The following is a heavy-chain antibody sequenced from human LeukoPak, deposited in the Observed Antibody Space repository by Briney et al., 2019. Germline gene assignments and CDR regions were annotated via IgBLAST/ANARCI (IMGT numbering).Heavy chain of an antibody. Sequence: GGSLRLSCKASGFTFSNYAMSWVRQAPGKGLEWVSAISGSGGVTYYADSVKGRFTISRDNSKNTLYLQGNSLRAADTAVYYCAKVQEMGTILPPFHYWGQGTLVTVSS. CDR2: ISGSGGVT. D-gene: IGHD5-24*01. J-gene: IGHJ4*02. CDR1: GFTFSNYA. V-gene: IGHV3-23*01. CDR3: AKVQEMGTILPPFHY.